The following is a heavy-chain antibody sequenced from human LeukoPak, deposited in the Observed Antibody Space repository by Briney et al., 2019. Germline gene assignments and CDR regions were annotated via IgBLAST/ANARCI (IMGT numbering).Heavy chain of an antibody. CDR1: GFTFSSYS. CDR3: ARGPQWLLRLSRFDP. V-gene: IGHV3-21*01. J-gene: IGHJ5*02. Sequence: GGSLRLSCAASGFTFSSYSMNWVRQAPGKGLEWVSSISSSSSYIYYADSVKGRFTISRDNAKNSLYLQMNSLRAEDTAVYYCARGPQWLLRLSRFDPWGQGTLVTVSS. CDR2: ISSSSSYI. D-gene: IGHD6-19*01.